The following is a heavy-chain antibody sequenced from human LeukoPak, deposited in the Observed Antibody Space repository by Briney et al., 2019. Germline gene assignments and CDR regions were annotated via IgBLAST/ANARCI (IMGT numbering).Heavy chain of an antibody. J-gene: IGHJ3*02. CDR1: GGSISTYY. CDR2: IYYSGST. Sequence: SETLSLTCTVSGGSISTYYWTWIRQPPGKGLEWIGYIYYSGSTNYNPSLKSRVTISVDTSKNQFSLKLSSVTAADTAVYYCARDDPLGADIWGQGTMVTVSS. CDR3: ARDDPLGADI. V-gene: IGHV4-59*01.